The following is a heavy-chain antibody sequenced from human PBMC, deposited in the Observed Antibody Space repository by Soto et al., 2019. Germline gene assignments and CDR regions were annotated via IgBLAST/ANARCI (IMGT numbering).Heavy chain of an antibody. CDR3: ARSVFP. J-gene: IGHJ5*02. Sequence: QVQLQESGPGLVKPSQTLSLTCTVSGGSISSVCYYWNWIRQHPGKCLEWIGYIYYIGSTYSNQSLKSRVTISLDTSKNQFSLKLSSVTAADTAVYYCARSVFPWGQGTLVTVSS. CDR1: GGSISSVCYY. V-gene: IGHV4-31*03. CDR2: IYYIGST.